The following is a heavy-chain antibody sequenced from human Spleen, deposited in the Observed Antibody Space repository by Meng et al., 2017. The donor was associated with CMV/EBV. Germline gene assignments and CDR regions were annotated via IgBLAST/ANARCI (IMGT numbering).Heavy chain of an antibody. CDR1: GYTFTTYY. D-gene: IGHD3-3*01. CDR3: ARVRPCIAVFGAVIPCGTYGLDV. CDR2: INPSDGSS. J-gene: IGHJ6*02. V-gene: IGHV1-46*04. Sequence: ASVKVSCRASGYTFTTYYFHWVRQAPGQGLEWMGLINPSDGSSTYAQKLQGRVTLTRDTSTSTVYMEVRTLRSEDTAVYYCARVRPCIAVFGAVIPCGTYGLDVWGQGTTVTVSS.